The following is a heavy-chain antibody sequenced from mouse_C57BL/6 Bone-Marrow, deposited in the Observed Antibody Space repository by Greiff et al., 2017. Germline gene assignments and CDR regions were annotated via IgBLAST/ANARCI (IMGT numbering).Heavy chain of an antibody. V-gene: IGHV5-6*01. D-gene: IGHD2-1*01. CDR1: GFTFSSYG. CDR3: ARHNYVFDY. CDR2: ISSGGSYT. Sequence: EVMLVESGGDLVKPGGSLKLSCAASGFTFSSYGMSWVRQTPDKRLEWVATISSGGSYTYYPDSVKGRFTISRDNAKNTLYLQMSSLKSEDTAMYYCARHNYVFDYWGQGTTLTVSS. J-gene: IGHJ2*01.